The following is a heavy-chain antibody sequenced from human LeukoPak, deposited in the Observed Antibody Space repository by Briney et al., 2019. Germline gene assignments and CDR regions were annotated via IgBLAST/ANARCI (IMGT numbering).Heavy chain of an antibody. CDR1: GGSISSGGYY. Sequence: SETLSLTCTVSGGSISSGGYYWSWIRQHPGKGLEWIGYIYYSGSTYYNPSLKSRVTISVDTSKNQFSLKLSSVTAADTAVYYCARKCKSLTSCYEDDAFDIWGQGTMVTVSS. V-gene: IGHV4-31*03. J-gene: IGHJ3*02. CDR3: ARKCKSLTSCYEDDAFDI. CDR2: IYYSGST. D-gene: IGHD2-2*01.